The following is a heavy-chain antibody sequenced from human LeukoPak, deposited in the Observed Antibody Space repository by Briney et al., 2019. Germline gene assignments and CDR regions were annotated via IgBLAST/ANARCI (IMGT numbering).Heavy chain of an antibody. CDR1: GFSVSGNY. V-gene: IGHV3-66*01. Sequence: GGSLRLSCAASGFSVSGNYMSWVRQAPGKGLEWVSVIYSSDKTYYADSVKGRFTISRDNSKNTLYLQMNRLRVEDTAMYYCASRGFNYGTEYRGQGNLVTVSS. D-gene: IGHD5-18*01. CDR3: ASRGFNYGTEY. J-gene: IGHJ4*02. CDR2: IYSSDKT.